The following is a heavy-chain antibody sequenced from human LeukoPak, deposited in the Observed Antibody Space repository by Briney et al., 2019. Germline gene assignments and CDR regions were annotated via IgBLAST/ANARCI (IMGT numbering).Heavy chain of an antibody. D-gene: IGHD2-15*01. V-gene: IGHV3-74*01. CDR1: GFSFSRYW. J-gene: IGHJ5*02. CDR2: IDSDGTST. CDR3: AREYSTGFDP. Sequence: GGSLRLSCAASGFSFSRYWMHWVRQAPGKGLVWVSRIDSDGTSTGYADSVKGRFTISRDNAKNTLYLQMNSLRAEDTAVYYCAREYSTGFDPWGQGTLVTVSS.